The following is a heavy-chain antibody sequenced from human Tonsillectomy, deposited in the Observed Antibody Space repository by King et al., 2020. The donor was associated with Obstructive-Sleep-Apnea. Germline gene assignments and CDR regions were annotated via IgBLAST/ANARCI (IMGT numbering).Heavy chain of an antibody. D-gene: IGHD2-21*02. CDR3: ASTLAYCGGDCYSVDF. V-gene: IGHV4-59*01. CDR1: GGFISGYY. CDR2: IFGSGST. J-gene: IGHJ4*02. Sequence: VQLQESGPGLVKPSETLSLTCSVSGGFISGYYWSWIRQPPGKGLEWIGYIFGSGSTNYNPSRNSRVTISVDMSNSQFSLRLSSVTAADTAVYYCASTLAYCGGDCYSVDFWGQGTLVSVSS.